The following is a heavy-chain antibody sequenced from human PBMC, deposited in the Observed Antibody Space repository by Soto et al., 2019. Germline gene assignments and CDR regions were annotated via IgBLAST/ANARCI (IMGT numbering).Heavy chain of an antibody. V-gene: IGHV3-33*01. CDR1: GFTFSSYG. CDR3: ARQYSYGSDYYYYGMDV. D-gene: IGHD5-18*01. J-gene: IGHJ6*02. CDR2: IWYDGSNK. Sequence: LRLSCAASGFTFSSYGMHWVRQAPGKGLEWVAVIWYDGSNKYYADSVKGRFTISRDNSKNTLYLQMNSLRAEDTAVYYCARQYSYGSDYYYYGMDVWGQGTTVTVSS.